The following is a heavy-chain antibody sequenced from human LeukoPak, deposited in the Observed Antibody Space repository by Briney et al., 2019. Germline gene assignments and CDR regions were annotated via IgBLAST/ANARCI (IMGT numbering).Heavy chain of an antibody. D-gene: IGHD5-12*01. CDR1: GFSLSTRGVG. Sequence: SGPTLVNPTQTLTLTCTFSGFSLSTRGVGVGWIRQPPGKALEWLALIYWDDDKRYSPSLKSRLTITKDTSKNQVVLTMTNMDPVDTATYYCAHRFLVATVDAFDIWGQGTMVTVSS. V-gene: IGHV2-5*02. CDR3: AHRFLVATVDAFDI. J-gene: IGHJ3*02. CDR2: IYWDDDK.